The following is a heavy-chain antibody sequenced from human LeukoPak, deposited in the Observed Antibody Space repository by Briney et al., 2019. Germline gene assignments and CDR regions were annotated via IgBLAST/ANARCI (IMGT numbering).Heavy chain of an antibody. CDR1: GFTFSDYY. J-gene: IGHJ4*02. Sequence: PGGSLRLSCAASGFTFSDYYMSWIRQAPGKGLEWVSYISSSGSTIYYADSVKGRFTISRDNAKNSLYLQMNSLRAEDTAVYYCAKDCGGDCSSGSDEGLLDYWGQGTLVTVSS. V-gene: IGHV3-11*04. D-gene: IGHD2-21*01. CDR2: ISSSGSTI. CDR3: AKDCGGDCSSGSDEGLLDY.